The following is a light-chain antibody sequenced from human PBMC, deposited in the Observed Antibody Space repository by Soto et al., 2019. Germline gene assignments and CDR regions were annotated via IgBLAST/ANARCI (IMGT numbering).Light chain of an antibody. V-gene: IGKV1-12*01. CDR3: QQAKSFPLT. CDR1: QGISSD. J-gene: IGKJ5*01. Sequence: DIQMTQSPSSLSASVGDRVTITCRASQGISSDLAWYQQNPGKAPKCLIYAASILQSGVPSRFSGSGFGTNFTLTITSLQPEDSATYFCQQAKSFPLTFGQGTRREIK. CDR2: AAS.